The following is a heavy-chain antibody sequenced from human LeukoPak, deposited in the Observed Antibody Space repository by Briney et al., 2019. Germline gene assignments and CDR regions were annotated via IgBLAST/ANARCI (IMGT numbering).Heavy chain of an antibody. CDR3: AAAVAGTWYYYYYMDV. D-gene: IGHD6-19*01. CDR1: GGTFSSYA. CDR2: IIPIFGTA. V-gene: IGHV1-69*06. J-gene: IGHJ6*03. Sequence: ASVKVSCKASGGTFSSYAISWVRQAPGQGLEWMGGIIPIFGTANYAQKFQGRVTITADKSTSTAYMELSSLRSEDTAVYYCAAAVAGTWYYYYYMDVWGKGTTVTISS.